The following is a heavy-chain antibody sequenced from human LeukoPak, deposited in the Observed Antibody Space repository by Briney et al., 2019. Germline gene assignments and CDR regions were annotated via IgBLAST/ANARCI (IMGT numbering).Heavy chain of an antibody. J-gene: IGHJ4*02. D-gene: IGHD5-12*01. CDR2: IIPLFGAT. CDR1: GYTFTGYY. V-gene: IGHV1-69*13. Sequence: GASVKVSCKASGYTFTGYYMHWVRQAPGQGLEWMGGIIPLFGATNYAQKFQGRVTITADASTSLAYMEMTRLRSEDTAVYYCATNPPYSGYDFHDDWGQGTLVTVSS. CDR3: ATNPPYSGYDFHDD.